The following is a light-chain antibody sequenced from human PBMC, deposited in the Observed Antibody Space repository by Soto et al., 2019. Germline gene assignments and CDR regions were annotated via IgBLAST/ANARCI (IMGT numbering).Light chain of an antibody. V-gene: IGLV1-40*01. CDR2: GGS. J-gene: IGLJ1*01. Sequence: QSVLTQPPSVSGAPGQRVTISCTGSSSNIGAGYDVHWYQHQPGTAPKLLIYGGSSRPSGVPDRFSGSKSGTSASLAITGLQAEDEADYYCQSYDRSLSGTVFGTGTNVTVL. CDR3: QSYDRSLSGTV. CDR1: SSNIGAGYD.